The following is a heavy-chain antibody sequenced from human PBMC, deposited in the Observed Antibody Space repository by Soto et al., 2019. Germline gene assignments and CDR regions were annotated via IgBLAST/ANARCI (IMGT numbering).Heavy chain of an antibody. J-gene: IGHJ5*02. D-gene: IGHD2-2*01. CDR3: ARALWGPAGHINWFDP. CDR2: IYHSGTS. Sequence: PSETLSLTCAVSGDSISSGGFSWSWIRQPPGKGLEWIGYIYHSGTSFYNPSLESRVTISVDGSKNQFSLKVNSVTAADTAVYYCARALWGPAGHINWFDPWGQGTLVTVSS. V-gene: IGHV4-30-2*01. CDR1: GDSISSGGFS.